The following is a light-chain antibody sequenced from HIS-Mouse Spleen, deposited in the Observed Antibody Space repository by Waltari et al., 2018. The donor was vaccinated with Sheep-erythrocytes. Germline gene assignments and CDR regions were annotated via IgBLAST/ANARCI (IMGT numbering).Light chain of an antibody. CDR3: CSYAGSYNHV. J-gene: IGLJ1*01. V-gene: IGLV2-11*01. Sequence: QSALTQPRSVSGSPGQSVTIPCPGTSSDVGCYNYVSWYQQHPGKAPNLMIYDVSKRPSGVPVRFSCANSRTTASLTISGRQAEDEADSFCCSYAGSYNHVFATGTKVTVL. CDR1: SSDVGCYNY. CDR2: DVS.